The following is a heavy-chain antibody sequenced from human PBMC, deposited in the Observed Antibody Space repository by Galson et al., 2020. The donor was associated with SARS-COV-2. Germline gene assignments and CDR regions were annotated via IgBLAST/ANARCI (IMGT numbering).Heavy chain of an antibody. CDR2: ISAYNGNT. CDR3: ARGTIGYFDWVRPIDY. CDR1: GYTFTSYG. Sequence: ASVKVSCKAPGYTFTSYGISWVRQAPGQGLEWMGWISAYNGNTNYAQKLQGRVTMTTDTSTSTAYMELRSLRSDDTAVYYCARGTIGYFDWVRPIDYWGQGTLVTVSS. V-gene: IGHV1-18*04. J-gene: IGHJ4*02. D-gene: IGHD3-9*01.